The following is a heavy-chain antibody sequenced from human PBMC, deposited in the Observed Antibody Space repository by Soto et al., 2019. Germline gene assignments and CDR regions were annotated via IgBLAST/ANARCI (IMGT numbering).Heavy chain of an antibody. D-gene: IGHD2-2*01. CDR2: ISYDGSNK. Sequence: GGSLRLSCAASGFTFSSYAMHWVRQAPGKGLEWVAVISYDGSNKYYADSVKGRFTISRDNSKNTLYLQMNSLRAEDTAVYYCVGYCSSTSCYGGSGYYYGMDVWGQGTTVTVSS. CDR3: VGYCSSTSCYGGSGYYYGMDV. J-gene: IGHJ6*02. V-gene: IGHV3-30-3*01. CDR1: GFTFSSYA.